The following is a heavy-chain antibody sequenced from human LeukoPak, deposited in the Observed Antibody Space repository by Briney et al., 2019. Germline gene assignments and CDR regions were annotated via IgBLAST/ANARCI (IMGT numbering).Heavy chain of an antibody. CDR1: GYSISSGYY. CDR3: ARGAPKRYYDSSGYYALDY. CDR2: IYHSGST. J-gene: IGHJ4*02. V-gene: IGHV4-38-2*02. D-gene: IGHD3-22*01. Sequence: SETLSLTCTVSGYSISSGYYWGWIRQPPGKGLEWIGSIYHSGSTYYNPSLKSRVTISVDTSKNQFSLKLSSVTAADTAVYYCARGAPKRYYDSSGYYALDYWGQGTLVTVSS.